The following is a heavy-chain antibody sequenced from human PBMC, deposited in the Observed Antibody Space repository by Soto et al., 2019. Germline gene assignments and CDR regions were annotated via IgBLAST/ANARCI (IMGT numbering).Heavy chain of an antibody. CDR3: AKEGSTYYYDSSGYLGY. J-gene: IGHJ4*02. D-gene: IGHD3-22*01. CDR2: ISGSGGST. V-gene: IGHV3-23*01. CDR1: GFTFSSYA. Sequence: LRLSCGAAGFTFSSYAMSRVRQNPGKGLEWVSAISGSGGSTYYADSVKGRFTISRDNSKNTLYLQMNSLRAEDTAVYYCAKEGSTYYYDSSGYLGYWGQGTLVTVSS.